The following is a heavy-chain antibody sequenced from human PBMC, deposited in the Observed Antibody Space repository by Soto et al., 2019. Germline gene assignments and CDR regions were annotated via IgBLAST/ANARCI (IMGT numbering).Heavy chain of an antibody. D-gene: IGHD3-3*01. J-gene: IGHJ5*02. Sequence: GASVKVSCKASGYTFTSYGISWVRQAPGQGLEWMGWISAYNGNTNYAQKLQGRVTMTTDTSTSTAYMELRSLRSDDTAVYYCARDGLRFLEWARGWFDTWGQGTLVTVSS. CDR1: GYTFTSYG. V-gene: IGHV1-18*04. CDR2: ISAYNGNT. CDR3: ARDGLRFLEWARGWFDT.